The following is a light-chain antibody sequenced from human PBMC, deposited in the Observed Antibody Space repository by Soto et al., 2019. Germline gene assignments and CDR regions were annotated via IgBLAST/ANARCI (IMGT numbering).Light chain of an antibody. Sequence: DIQMTQSPSTLSASVGDRVTITCRARQSISGWLAWYQQKPGKAPKLLIYDASNLESGVPSRFGGSGSGTEFTLTISSLQPDDFAAYYCHQYTSYSGTFGQGTKVEIK. V-gene: IGKV1-5*01. CDR3: HQYTSYSGT. J-gene: IGKJ1*01. CDR1: QSISGW. CDR2: DAS.